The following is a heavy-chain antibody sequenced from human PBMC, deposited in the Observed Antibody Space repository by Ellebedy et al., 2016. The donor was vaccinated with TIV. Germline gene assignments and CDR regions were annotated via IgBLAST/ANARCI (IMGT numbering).Heavy chain of an antibody. J-gene: IGHJ5*02. V-gene: IGHV4-39*01. CDR3: ARGHQVYNWFDP. D-gene: IGHD2-2*01. CDR1: GGSISSSSYY. CDR2: IYYSGST. Sequence: GSLRLSXTVSGGSISSSSYYWGWIRQPPGKRLEWIGSIYYSGSTYYNPSLKSRVTISVDTSKNQFSLKLSSVTAADTAVYYCARGHQVYNWFDPWGQGTLVTVSS.